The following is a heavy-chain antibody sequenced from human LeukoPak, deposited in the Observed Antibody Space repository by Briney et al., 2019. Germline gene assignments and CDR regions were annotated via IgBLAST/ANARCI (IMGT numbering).Heavy chain of an antibody. V-gene: IGHV7-4-1*02. J-gene: IGHJ4*02. CDR1: GYTFTTYA. CDR3: ARARHCSIANCYSEY. CDR2: INTDTGDP. D-gene: IGHD2-2*01. Sequence: GASVKVSCKASGYTFTTYAMNWVRQAPGQGLEWMGWINTDTGDPTYAQGFTGRFVFSLDTSVSTAYLQISSLKAEDTAVYYCARARHCSIANCYSEYWGQGTLVTVSS.